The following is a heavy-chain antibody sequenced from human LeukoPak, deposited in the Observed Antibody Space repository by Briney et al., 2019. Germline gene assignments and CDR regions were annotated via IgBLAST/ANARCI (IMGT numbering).Heavy chain of an antibody. CDR2: MWSDGDNR. D-gene: IGHD2-15*01. Sequence: GGSLRLSCAASGFTFGTYAMHWVRQAPGKGLEWVAAMWSDGDNRYYADSVKGRFTISRDNTKNTLYLEMNSLRAEDTAVYYCVRDRCSGGSCRLFDYWGQGALVTVSS. V-gene: IGHV3-33*01. CDR1: GFTFGTYA. CDR3: VRDRCSGGSCRLFDY. J-gene: IGHJ4*02.